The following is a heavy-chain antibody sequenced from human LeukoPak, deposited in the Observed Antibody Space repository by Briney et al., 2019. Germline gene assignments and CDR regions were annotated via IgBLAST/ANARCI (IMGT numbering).Heavy chain of an antibody. J-gene: IGHJ5*02. D-gene: IGHD3-10*01. CDR3: ARIDGSGSYYSGVDP. CDR1: GFTFSSHW. Sequence: SGGSLRLSCAASGFTFSSHWMSWVRQAPGKGLEWVANINQDGTEQYYVDSVKGRFTISRDNAKNSLYLQMNSLRAEDTAVYYCARIDGSGSYYSGVDPWGQGTLVTVSS. CDR2: INQDGTEQ. V-gene: IGHV3-7*03.